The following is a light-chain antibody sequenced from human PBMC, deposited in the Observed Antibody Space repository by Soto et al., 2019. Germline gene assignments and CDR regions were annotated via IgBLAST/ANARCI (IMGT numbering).Light chain of an antibody. CDR2: GAS. V-gene: IGKV3-20*01. Sequence: ETVLTQSPGTLSLSPGERAILSCRASQSVSSSHLAWYQQRPGQAPRLLIYGASSRAPGIPDRFSGSGSGTDFTLTISRLDPEDFAVYYCQQYSSSPITFGQGTRLEIK. CDR3: QQYSSSPIT. J-gene: IGKJ5*01. CDR1: QSVSSSH.